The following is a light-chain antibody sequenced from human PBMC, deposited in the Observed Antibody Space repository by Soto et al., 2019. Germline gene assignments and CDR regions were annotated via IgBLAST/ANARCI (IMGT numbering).Light chain of an antibody. V-gene: IGLV2-14*01. CDR1: SSDVGDYNY. Sequence: QSALTQPASVSGSPGQSITISCTGTSSDVGDYNYVSWYQQHPGKAPKLLIYEVSNRPSGVSNRFSGFKSGNTASLTISGLQAEDEADYYCSSYTSSSTVVFGGGTKLTVL. CDR3: SSYTSSSTVV. J-gene: IGLJ2*01. CDR2: EVS.